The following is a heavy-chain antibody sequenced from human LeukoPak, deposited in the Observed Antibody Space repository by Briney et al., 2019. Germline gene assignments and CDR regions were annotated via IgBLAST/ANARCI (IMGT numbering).Heavy chain of an antibody. V-gene: IGHV4-34*01. Sequence: PSETLSLTCAVYGGSFSGYYWSWIRQPPGKGLEWIGEMNHSGSTNYNPSLKSRVTISVDTSKNQFSLKLSSVTAADTAVYYCARAYYSTSWFPHWGQGALVTVSS. CDR3: ARAYYSTSWFPH. CDR2: MNHSGST. J-gene: IGHJ5*02. D-gene: IGHD3-10*01. CDR1: GGSFSGYY.